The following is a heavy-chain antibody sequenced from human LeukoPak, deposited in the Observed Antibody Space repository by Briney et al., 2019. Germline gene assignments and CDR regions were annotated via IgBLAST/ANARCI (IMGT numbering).Heavy chain of an antibody. Sequence: PGGSLRLSCAASGFTFSSYAMSWVRQAPGKGLEWVSAISGSAGSTYYADSVKGRFTISRDNSKNTLYLQMNSLRAEDTAVYYCAKGSYCSSTTCYGVADRIDYWGQGTLANVSS. CDR1: GFTFSSYA. V-gene: IGHV3-23*01. CDR2: ISGSAGST. D-gene: IGHD2-2*01. CDR3: AKGSYCSSTTCYGVADRIDY. J-gene: IGHJ4*02.